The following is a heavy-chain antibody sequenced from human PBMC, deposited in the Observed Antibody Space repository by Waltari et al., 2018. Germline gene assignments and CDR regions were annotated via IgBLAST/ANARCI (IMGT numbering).Heavy chain of an antibody. CDR1: GITFSSSW. J-gene: IGHJ5*02. D-gene: IGHD1-20*01. V-gene: IGHV3-74*01. CDR3: TRGITKAYDP. CDR2: ISPAGDFT. Sequence: EVQLVESGGDLLQPGGSLRLSCAASGITFSSSWMHWVRQTPGTGLEGESHISPAGDFTGYADSVMDRVTIAGDNAKSKLYLQMNSLRADDTAVYYCTRGITKAYDPWGQGTLVTVSS.